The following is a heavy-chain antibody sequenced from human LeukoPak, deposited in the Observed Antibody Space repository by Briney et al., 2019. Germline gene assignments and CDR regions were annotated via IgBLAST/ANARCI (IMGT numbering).Heavy chain of an antibody. Sequence: PGGSLRLSCADSGFTFSSYAMSWVRQAPGKGLEWVSAISGSGGSTYYADSVKGRFTISRDNSKNTLYLQMNSLRAEDTAVYYCAKDPAYDYVWGSRNWGQGTLVTVSS. J-gene: IGHJ4*02. CDR3: AKDPAYDYVWGSRN. V-gene: IGHV3-23*01. CDR1: GFTFSSYA. D-gene: IGHD3-16*01. CDR2: ISGSGGST.